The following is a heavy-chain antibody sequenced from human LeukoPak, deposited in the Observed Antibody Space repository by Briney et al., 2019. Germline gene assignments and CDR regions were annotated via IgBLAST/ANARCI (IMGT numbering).Heavy chain of an antibody. J-gene: IGHJ1*01. CDR3: ARDSGAYCSSTSCLEYFQH. CDR1: GYTFTSYD. V-gene: IGHV1-18*01. D-gene: IGHD2-2*01. Sequence: ASVKVSCKASGYTFTSYDINWVRQAPGQGLEWMGWISAYNGNTNYAQKLQGRVTMTTDTSTSTAYMELRSLRSDDTAVYYCARDSGAYCSSTSCLEYFQHWGQGTLVTVSS. CDR2: ISAYNGNT.